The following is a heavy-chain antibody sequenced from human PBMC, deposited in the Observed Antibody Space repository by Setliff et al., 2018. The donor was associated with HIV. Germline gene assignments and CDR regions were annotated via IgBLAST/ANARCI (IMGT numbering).Heavy chain of an antibody. CDR1: GYTFTKYG. V-gene: IGHV1-18*01. CDR2: ISAYNGNT. D-gene: IGHD2-2*02. CDR3: ARDPSLGPYCSRTNCYTGWIDP. J-gene: IGHJ5*02. Sequence: ASVKVSCKASGYTFTKYGVSWVRQAPGQGLEWMGWISAYNGNTNYPQKFQGRVTMTTDTSTSTAYMELRSLRSDDTAVYYCARDPSLGPYCSRTNCYTGWIDPWGQGTLVTVSS.